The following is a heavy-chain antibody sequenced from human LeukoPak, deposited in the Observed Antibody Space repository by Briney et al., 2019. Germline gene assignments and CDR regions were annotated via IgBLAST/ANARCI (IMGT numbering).Heavy chain of an antibody. CDR1: GFTFNTHA. Sequence: GGSLRLSCAASGFTFNTHAISGVRPAPGKGREGGAAVSDTGDLRYSANHVKGRSAISRDNSTNTAFLKMYSLRAEDRALYYCAKCSGIYGDYQGSDYWGQGTLVTVSS. D-gene: IGHD4-17*01. CDR3: AKCSGIYGDYQGSDY. J-gene: IGHJ4*02. V-gene: IGHV3-23*01. CDR2: VSDTGDLR.